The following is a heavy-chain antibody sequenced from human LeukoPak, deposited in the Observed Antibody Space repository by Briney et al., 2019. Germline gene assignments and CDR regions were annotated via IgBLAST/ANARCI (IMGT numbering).Heavy chain of an antibody. D-gene: IGHD2-15*01. J-gene: IGHJ3*01. CDR3: ARDRGDLVVVFAFDV. CDR2: ISGSGGST. CDR1: GFTFSSYA. V-gene: IGHV3-23*01. Sequence: PRGSLRLSCAASGFTFSSYAMSWVRQAPGKGLEWVSAISGSGGSTYYADSVKGRFTISRDNSKNTLYLQMNSLRAEDTAVYYCARDRGDLVVVFAFDVWGQGTMVTVSS.